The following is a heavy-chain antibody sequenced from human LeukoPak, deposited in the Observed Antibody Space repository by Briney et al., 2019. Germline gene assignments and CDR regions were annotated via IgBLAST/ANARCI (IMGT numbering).Heavy chain of an antibody. Sequence: SETLSLTCTVSGGSISSSNYYWGWIRQPPGKGLEWIGSIYYSGSTYYNPSLKSRVTISVDTSKNQFSLKLSSATAADTAVFYCARHVRGIVVIITTPFPYLFDYWGQGTLVTVSS. D-gene: IGHD3-22*01. V-gene: IGHV4-39*01. CDR1: GGSISSSNYY. CDR2: IYYSGST. J-gene: IGHJ4*02. CDR3: ARHVRGIVVIITTPFPYLFDY.